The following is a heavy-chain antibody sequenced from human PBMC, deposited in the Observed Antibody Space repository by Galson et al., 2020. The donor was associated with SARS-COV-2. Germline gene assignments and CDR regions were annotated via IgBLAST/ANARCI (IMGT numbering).Heavy chain of an antibody. CDR2: IYTSGST. CDR1: GGSISSGSYY. D-gene: IGHD3-3*01. Sequence: SETLSLTCTVSGGSISSGSYYWSWIRQPAGKGLEWIGHIYTSGSTNYNPSLKSLVTISVDTSKNQFSLKLSSVTAADTAVYYCAREGHFEFWSGLGAFDVWGQGTMVTVSS. J-gene: IGHJ3*01. CDR3: AREGHFEFWSGLGAFDV. V-gene: IGHV4-61*09.